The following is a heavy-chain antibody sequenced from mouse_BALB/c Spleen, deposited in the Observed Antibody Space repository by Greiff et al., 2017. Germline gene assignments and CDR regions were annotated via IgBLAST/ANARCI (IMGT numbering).Heavy chain of an antibody. CDR1: GFTFNTYA. J-gene: IGHJ3*01. CDR3: VRGATVGGPWFAY. V-gene: IGHV10-1*02. D-gene: IGHD1-1*01. CDR2: IRSKSNNYAT. Sequence: EVQLVESGGGLVQPKGSLKLSCAASGFTFNTYAMNWVRQAPGKGLEWVARIRSKSNNYATYYADSVKDRFTISRDDSQSMLYLQMNNLKTEDTAMYYCVRGATVGGPWFAYWGKGTLVTVSA.